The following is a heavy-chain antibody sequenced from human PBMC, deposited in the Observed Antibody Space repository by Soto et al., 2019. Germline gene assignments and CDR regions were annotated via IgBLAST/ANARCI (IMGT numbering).Heavy chain of an antibody. D-gene: IGHD5-18*01. CDR3: ARGLVDTAMKDYYYYGMDV. J-gene: IGHJ6*02. Sequence: SVKVSCKASGGTFSSYAISWVRQAPGQGLEWMGGIIPIFGTANYAQKFQGRATITADESTSTAYMELSSLRSEDTAVYYCARGLVDTAMKDYYYYGMDVWGQGTTVTVSS. CDR2: IIPIFGTA. V-gene: IGHV1-69*13. CDR1: GGTFSSYA.